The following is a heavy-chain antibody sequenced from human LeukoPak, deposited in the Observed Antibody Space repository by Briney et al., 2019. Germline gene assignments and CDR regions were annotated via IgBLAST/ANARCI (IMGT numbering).Heavy chain of an antibody. Sequence: SETLSLTCAVSGGSISSGGYAWSWIRQPPGKGLEWIGYIYYSGSTNYNPSLKSRVTISVDTSKNQFSLKLSSVTAADTAVYYCARGGSSSGRIDYWGQGTLVTVSS. J-gene: IGHJ4*02. D-gene: IGHD6-6*01. CDR1: GGSISSGGYA. CDR3: ARGGSSSGRIDY. V-gene: IGHV4-61*08. CDR2: IYYSGST.